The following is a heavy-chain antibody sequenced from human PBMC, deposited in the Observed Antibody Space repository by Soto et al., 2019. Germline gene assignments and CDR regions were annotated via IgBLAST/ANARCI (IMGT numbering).Heavy chain of an antibody. CDR2: FKSKTDGGTT. J-gene: IGHJ4*02. Sequence: PGGSLRLSCAASGFIFSNAWMAWVRQAPGKGLEWVGRFKSKTDGGTTDYAAPVKGRFTILRDDSQNTLYLQMNSLKTEDTAVYYCATDSSSRIGYCTSTKCFDYSGQGTLVTVYS. CDR1: GFIFSNAW. D-gene: IGHD2-2*01. V-gene: IGHV3-15*01. CDR3: ATDSSSRIGYCTSTKCFDY.